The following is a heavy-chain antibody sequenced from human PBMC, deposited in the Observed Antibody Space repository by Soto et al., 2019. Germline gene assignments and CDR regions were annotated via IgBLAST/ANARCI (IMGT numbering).Heavy chain of an antibody. Sequence: GGSLRLSCEPSGFTLSSYWMSWIRQAPGKGLEWVANTRQDGGQSYLVDSVQGRFTISRDNAKNSVYLQMNSLRAEDTAVYYCARDRVVVVPMDVWGQGTTVTVSS. D-gene: IGHD2-2*01. CDR1: GFTLSSYW. J-gene: IGHJ6*02. V-gene: IGHV3-7*01. CDR2: TRQDGGQS. CDR3: ARDRVVVVPMDV.